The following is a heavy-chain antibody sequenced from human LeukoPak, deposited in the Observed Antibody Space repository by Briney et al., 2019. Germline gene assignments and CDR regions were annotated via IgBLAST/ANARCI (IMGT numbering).Heavy chain of an antibody. CDR3: ARLSDTEGSSTSYRASDI. CDR2: IKQDGSDK. J-gene: IGHJ3*02. Sequence: PGRSLRLSCAASGFSLSAYWMTWVRQAPGKGLEWVANIKQDGSDKHYLESVKGRFTISRDNAKNSLYLQMNSLRAEDTAVYYCARLSDTEGSSTSYRASDIWGQGTMVTVSS. D-gene: IGHD2-2*01. V-gene: IGHV3-7*01. CDR1: GFSLSAYW.